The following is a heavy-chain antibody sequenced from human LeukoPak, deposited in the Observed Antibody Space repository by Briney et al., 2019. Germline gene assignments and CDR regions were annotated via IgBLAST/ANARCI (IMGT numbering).Heavy chain of an antibody. CDR2: ISAYNGNT. CDR1: GYTFTSYG. Sequence: GASVKVSCKASGYTFTSYGISWVRQAPGQGLEWMGWISAYNGNTNYAQKLQGRVTMTTDTSTSTAYMELRSLRSDDTAVYYCARASYYYDSSGYYPPLDAFDIWGQGTMVTVSS. CDR3: ARASYYYDSSGYYPPLDAFDI. V-gene: IGHV1-18*01. D-gene: IGHD3-22*01. J-gene: IGHJ3*02.